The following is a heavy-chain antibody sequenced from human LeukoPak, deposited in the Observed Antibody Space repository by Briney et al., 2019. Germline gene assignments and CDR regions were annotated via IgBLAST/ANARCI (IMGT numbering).Heavy chain of an antibody. Sequence: GESLKISCKGSGYTFTSFWIGWVRRMPGKGLEWMGIIYPGDSDTRYSPSIQGQVTISADKSISTAYLQWSSLKASDTAMYYCAKSYGSGSYREFDYWGQGTLVTVSS. CDR2: IYPGDSDT. CDR3: AKSYGSGSYREFDY. CDR1: GYTFTSFW. D-gene: IGHD3-10*01. J-gene: IGHJ4*02. V-gene: IGHV5-51*01.